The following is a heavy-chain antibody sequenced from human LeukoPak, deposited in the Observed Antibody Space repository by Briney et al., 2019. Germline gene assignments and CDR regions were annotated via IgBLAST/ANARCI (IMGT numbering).Heavy chain of an antibody. CDR3: AREVAEGYDYYMDV. V-gene: IGHV4-34*01. Sequence: SETLSLTCAVYGGSFSGYYWSWIRQPPGKGLEWIGEINHSGSTNYNPSLKSRVTISVSSSKHQFYLRLSSVMAADTAVYYCAREVAEGYDYYMDVWGKGTTVTISS. CDR1: GGSFSGYY. J-gene: IGHJ6*03. CDR2: INHSGST.